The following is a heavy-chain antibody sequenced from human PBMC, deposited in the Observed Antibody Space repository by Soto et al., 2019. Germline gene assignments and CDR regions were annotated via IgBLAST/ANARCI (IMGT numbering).Heavy chain of an antibody. V-gene: IGHV4-38-2*02. CDR3: ARDWAHITIFGVVIYNWLDP. D-gene: IGHD3-3*01. CDR1: GYPISSGYY. CDR2: IYHSGST. Sequence: SETLSLTCVVSGYPISSGYYWGWIRQPPGKGLECIWSIYHSGSTYYNPSLKSRVTISVDTSKNQFSLKLSSVTAADTAVYYCARDWAHITIFGVVIYNWLDPWGQGTLVTSPQ. J-gene: IGHJ5*02.